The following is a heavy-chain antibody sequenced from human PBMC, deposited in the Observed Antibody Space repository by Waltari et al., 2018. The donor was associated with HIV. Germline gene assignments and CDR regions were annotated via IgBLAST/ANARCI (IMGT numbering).Heavy chain of an antibody. V-gene: IGHV4-34*01. J-gene: IGHJ4*02. CDR1: GGSFSGHY. CDR3: ARGSLYCSAGRCYPFSFDY. D-gene: IGHD2-15*01. CDR2: INHSGST. Sequence: QVHLQQWGAGLLKPSETLSLTCAVYGGSFSGHYWNWIRQPPGKGLEWIGEINHSGSTNYHPSLWGRVSISIDTSKNQFALKLTSVTAADTAVYYCARGSLYCSAGRCYPFSFDYWGQGILVAVSS.